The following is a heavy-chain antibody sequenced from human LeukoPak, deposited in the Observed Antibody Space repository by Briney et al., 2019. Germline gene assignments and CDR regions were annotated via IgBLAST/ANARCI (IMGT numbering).Heavy chain of an antibody. CDR3: ARDGSHYYDTSGYDSP. CDR1: GYTFTSYG. Sequence: ASVKVSCKASGYTFTSYGISWVRQAPGQGLEWMGWINAYNGNTDYAQKLQGRVTMTTDTSTSAAYMELRSLRSDDTAVYYCARDGSHYYDTSGYDSPWGQGTLVTVPS. D-gene: IGHD3-22*01. J-gene: IGHJ5*02. CDR2: INAYNGNT. V-gene: IGHV1-18*01.